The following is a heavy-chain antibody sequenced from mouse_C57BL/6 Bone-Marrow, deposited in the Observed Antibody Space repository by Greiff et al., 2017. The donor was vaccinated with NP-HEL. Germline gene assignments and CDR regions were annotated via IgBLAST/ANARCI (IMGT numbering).Heavy chain of an antibody. J-gene: IGHJ4*01. CDR3: ARNGWDGAMDY. V-gene: IGHV1-59*01. D-gene: IGHD4-1*01. Sequence: QVQVQQPGAELVRPGTSVKLSCKASGYTFTSYWMHWVKQRPGQGLEWIGVIDPSDSYTNYNQKFKGKATLTVDTSSSTAYMQLSSLTSEDSAVYYCARNGWDGAMDYWGQGTSVTVSS. CDR1: GYTFTSYW. CDR2: IDPSDSYT.